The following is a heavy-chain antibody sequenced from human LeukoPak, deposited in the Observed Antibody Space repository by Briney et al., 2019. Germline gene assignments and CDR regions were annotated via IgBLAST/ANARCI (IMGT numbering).Heavy chain of an antibody. CDR1: GFSFITYG. D-gene: IGHD4-11*01. CDR3: ARERRDDYSNSNYRRTPPRLYYYGMDV. Sequence: PGGSLRLSCAASGFSFITYGMHWVRQAPGKGLEWVAFISCDGSDKYYADSVQGRFAISRDNSKNTLYLQMNSLRAEDTAVYYCARERRDDYSNSNYRRTPPRLYYYGMDVWGQGTTVTVSS. CDR2: ISCDGSDK. V-gene: IGHV3-30*03. J-gene: IGHJ6*02.